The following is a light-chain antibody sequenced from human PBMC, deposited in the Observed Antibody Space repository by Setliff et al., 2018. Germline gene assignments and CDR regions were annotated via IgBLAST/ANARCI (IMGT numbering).Light chain of an antibody. CDR3: QSYDSSLSSYV. Sequence: QSALTQPHSVSGAPGQRVTISCAGRSSNIGTGYDVHWYQQLPGTAPKLLIYGNNIRPSGVPDRFSGSQSGTSASLAITGLHSEDDADYYCQSYDSSLSSYVFGTGTKVTVL. J-gene: IGLJ1*01. V-gene: IGLV1-40*01. CDR1: SSNIGTGYD. CDR2: GNN.